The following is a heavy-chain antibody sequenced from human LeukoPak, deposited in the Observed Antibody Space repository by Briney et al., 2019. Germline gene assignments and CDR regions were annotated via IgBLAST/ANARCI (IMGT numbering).Heavy chain of an antibody. CDR3: AKHQLVVVPAANDY. D-gene: IGHD2-2*01. J-gene: IGHJ4*02. CDR1: EFTFSSYA. CDR2: ISGSGGST. Sequence: GGSLRLSCAASEFTFSSYAMSWVRQAPGKGLEWVSAISGSGGSTYYADSVKGRFTISRDNSKNTLYLQMNSLRAEDTAVYYCAKHQLVVVPAANDYWGQGTLVTVSS. V-gene: IGHV3-23*01.